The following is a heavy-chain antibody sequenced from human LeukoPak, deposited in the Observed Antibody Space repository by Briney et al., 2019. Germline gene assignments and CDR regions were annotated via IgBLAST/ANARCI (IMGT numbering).Heavy chain of an antibody. CDR1: GYTFTGYY. CDR2: INPNSGGT. Sequence: ASVKVSCKASGYTFTGYYMHWVRQAPGQGLEWMGRINPNSGGTNYAQKFQGRVTMTRDTSTSTAYMELSRLRSDDTAVYYCARRYSSGWYMNWGQGTLVTVSS. J-gene: IGHJ4*02. D-gene: IGHD6-19*01. V-gene: IGHV1-2*06. CDR3: ARRYSSGWYMN.